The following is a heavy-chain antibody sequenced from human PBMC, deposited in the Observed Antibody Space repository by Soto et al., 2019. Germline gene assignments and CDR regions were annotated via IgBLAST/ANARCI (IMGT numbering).Heavy chain of an antibody. CDR3: ARDRIGTTGTLDY. CDR1: GNTFTRSF. CDR2: INPSGGGP. D-gene: IGHD1-1*01. V-gene: IGHV1-46*01. Sequence: QVQLVQSGAEVKKPGASVKVSCKASGNTFTRSFMHWVRQAPGQRLEWLGLINPSGGGPNYAQKFQGRITLTRDTSTSTLYMELRSLTSEDTAVYYCARDRIGTTGTLDYWGQGTLVTVSS. J-gene: IGHJ4*02.